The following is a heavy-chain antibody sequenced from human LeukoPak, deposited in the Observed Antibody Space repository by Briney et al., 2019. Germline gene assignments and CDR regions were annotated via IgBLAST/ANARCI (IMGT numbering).Heavy chain of an antibody. CDR2: INHSGST. V-gene: IGHV4-34*01. Sequence: SETLSLTCAVYGGSFSGYYWSWIRRPPGKGLEWIGEINHSGSTNYNPSLKSRVTISVDTSKNQFSLKLSSVTAADTAVYYCARTPVYRRMKVFDYWGQGTLVTVSS. CDR3: ARTPVYRRMKVFDY. CDR1: GGSFSGYY. J-gene: IGHJ4*02. D-gene: IGHD1-14*01.